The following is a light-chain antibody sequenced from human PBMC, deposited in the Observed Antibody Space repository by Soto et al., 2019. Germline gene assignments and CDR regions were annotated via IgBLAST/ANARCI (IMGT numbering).Light chain of an antibody. CDR1: QAITSW. V-gene: IGKV1-12*01. Sequence: DIHVTQSPSSVSASVGDRVTITCRASQAITSWLAWYQQKPGRAPKLLIYSASSLQSGAPSRFTGSGSWTDFTLTITSLQPDDAAVYYCQQTRSFPLTFGGGTKVEI. CDR3: QQTRSFPLT. CDR2: SAS. J-gene: IGKJ4*01.